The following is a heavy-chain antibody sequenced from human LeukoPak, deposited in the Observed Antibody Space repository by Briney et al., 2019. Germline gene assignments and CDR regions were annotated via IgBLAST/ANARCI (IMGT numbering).Heavy chain of an antibody. CDR1: AGSISSSNW. D-gene: IGHD6-13*01. Sequence: SETLSLTCAVSAGSISSSNWWTWVRQPPGKGLEWIGEIYHNGSTNYNPSLKSRVTMSVDTSKNQFSLKLSSVTAADTAVYYCARAHSSSWPNWFDPWGQGTLVTVSS. J-gene: IGHJ5*02. V-gene: IGHV4-4*02. CDR3: ARAHSSSWPNWFDP. CDR2: IYHNGST.